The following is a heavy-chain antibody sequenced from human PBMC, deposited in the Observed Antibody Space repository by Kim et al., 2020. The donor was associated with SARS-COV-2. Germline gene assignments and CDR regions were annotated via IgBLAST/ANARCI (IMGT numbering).Heavy chain of an antibody. CDR3: AKDAVIDHVSKTYYYGSGSYQKAYLDY. CDR2: ISGSGGST. J-gene: IGHJ4*02. V-gene: IGHV3-23*01. D-gene: IGHD3-10*01. CDR1: GFTFSSYA. Sequence: GGSLRLSCAASGFTFSSYAMSWVRQAPGKGLEWVSAISGSGGSTYYADSVKGRFTISRDNSKNTLYLQMNSLRAEDTAVYYCAKDAVIDHVSKTYYYGSGSYQKAYLDYWGQGTLVTVSS.